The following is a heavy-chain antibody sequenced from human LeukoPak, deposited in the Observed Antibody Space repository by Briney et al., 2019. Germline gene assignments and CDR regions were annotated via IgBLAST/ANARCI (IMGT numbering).Heavy chain of an antibody. CDR2: ISGSGGST. J-gene: IGHJ4*02. V-gene: IGHV3-23*01. CDR3: AKLSGSGVATMIVVMPFYFDY. Sequence: GGTLRLSCAAAGFTFSSYGMSWVRQAPGKGLEWVSAISGSGGSTYYADSVKGRFTISRENSKNTLYLQMNSLRAEDTAIYYCAKLSGSGVATMIVVMPFYFDYWGQGTLVTVSS. CDR1: GFTFSSYG. D-gene: IGHD3-22*01.